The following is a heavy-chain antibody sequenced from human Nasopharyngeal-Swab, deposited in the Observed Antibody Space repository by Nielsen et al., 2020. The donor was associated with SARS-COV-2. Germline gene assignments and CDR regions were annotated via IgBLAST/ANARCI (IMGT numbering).Heavy chain of an antibody. CDR2: IYYSGGT. CDR3: ARGRSEDYGGDRFDY. CDR1: GGSISSSSYY. Sequence: SETLSLTCTVSGGSISSSSYYWGWIRQPPGKGLEWIGGIYYSGGTYYNPSLKSRVTISVDTSKNQFSLKLSSVTAADTAVYYCARGRSEDYGGDRFDYWGQGTLVTVSS. V-gene: IGHV4-39*01. J-gene: IGHJ4*02. D-gene: IGHD4-23*01.